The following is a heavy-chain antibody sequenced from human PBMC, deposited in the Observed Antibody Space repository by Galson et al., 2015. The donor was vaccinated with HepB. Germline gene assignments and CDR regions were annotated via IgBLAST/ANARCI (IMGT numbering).Heavy chain of an antibody. Sequence: SLRLSCAGSGFTFSVYAMGWFRLAPGKGLEWVSYISSSGSTIYYADSVKGRFTISRDNAKNSLYLQMNSLRAEDTAVYYCARRSIVRYYFDYWGQGTLVTVSS. D-gene: IGHD2-15*01. J-gene: IGHJ4*02. CDR1: GFTFSVYA. CDR2: ISSSGSTI. V-gene: IGHV3-11*01. CDR3: ARRSIVRYYFDY.